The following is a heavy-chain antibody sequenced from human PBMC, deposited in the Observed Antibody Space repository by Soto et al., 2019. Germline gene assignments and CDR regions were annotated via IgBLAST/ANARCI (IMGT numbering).Heavy chain of an antibody. D-gene: IGHD6-6*01. J-gene: IGHJ6*02. CDR3: ARGAAARRRSAYYGMDV. Sequence: VPDSCKASGYIYIGYYMHWVGQPPAQGLEWMGGINSNSGSKNYAQEFQGRVTMTRDTSISTVYMELSRLRSDDTAVYYCARGAAARRRSAYYGMDVWGQGTPVTVSS. CDR1: GYIYIGYY. V-gene: IGHV1-2*02. CDR2: INSNSGSK.